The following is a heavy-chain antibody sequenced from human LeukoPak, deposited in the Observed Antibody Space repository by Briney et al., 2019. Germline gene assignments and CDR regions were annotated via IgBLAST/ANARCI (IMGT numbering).Heavy chain of an antibody. Sequence: ASVKVSCKASGYTFTSYGISWVRQAPGQGLEWMGWISAYNGNTNYAQKLQGRVTMTTDTSTSTAYMELRSLRSDDTAVYYCARQNRDPRPVSSGYYSPYYYYMDVWGKGTTVTISS. CDR3: ARQNRDPRPVSSGYYSPYYYYMDV. V-gene: IGHV1-18*01. D-gene: IGHD3-22*01. J-gene: IGHJ6*03. CDR1: GYTFTSYG. CDR2: ISAYNGNT.